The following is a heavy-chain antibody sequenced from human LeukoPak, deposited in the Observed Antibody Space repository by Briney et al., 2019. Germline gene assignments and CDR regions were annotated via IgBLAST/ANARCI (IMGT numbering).Heavy chain of an antibody. CDR3: ARDYNWWCLDY. Sequence: PSETLSLTCTVSGGSISSSSYYWGWIRQPPGKGLEWIGSIYYSGSTYYNPSLKSRVTISVDTSKNQFSLKLSSVTAADTAVYYCARDYNWWCLDYWGQGTLVTVSS. D-gene: IGHD2-8*02. CDR2: IYYSGST. J-gene: IGHJ4*02. V-gene: IGHV4-39*07. CDR1: GGSISSSSYY.